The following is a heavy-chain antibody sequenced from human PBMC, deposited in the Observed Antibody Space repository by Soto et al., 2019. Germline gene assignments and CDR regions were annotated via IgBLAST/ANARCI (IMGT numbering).Heavy chain of an antibody. Sequence: SETLSLTCTVSGGSISSYYWSWIRQPPGKGLEWIGYIYYSGSTNYNPSLKSRFTISRDNAKNSLYLQMNSLRAEDTAVYYCAGGDYVNYWGQGTLVTVS. V-gene: IGHV4-59*12. J-gene: IGHJ4*02. CDR2: IYYSGST. CDR1: GGSISSYY. D-gene: IGHD4-17*01. CDR3: AGGDYVNY.